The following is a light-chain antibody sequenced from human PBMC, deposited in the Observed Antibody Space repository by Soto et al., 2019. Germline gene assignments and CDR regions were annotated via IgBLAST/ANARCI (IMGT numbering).Light chain of an antibody. J-gene: IGLJ2*01. Sequence: QSVLTQPPSVSAAPGQKATISCSGSNSNIGDNHVSWYQKVPGAAPKVLIFENNKRPSGIPDRFSGSKSGTSATLAITGLQTGDEDDYYCGSWDSSLNAVVFGGGTQLTVL. CDR2: ENN. V-gene: IGLV1-51*02. CDR1: NSNIGDNH. CDR3: GSWDSSLNAVV.